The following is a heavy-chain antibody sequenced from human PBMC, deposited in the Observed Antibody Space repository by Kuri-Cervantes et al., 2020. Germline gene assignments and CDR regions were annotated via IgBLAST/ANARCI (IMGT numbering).Heavy chain of an antibody. Sequence: ASVKVSCKASGYTFTGYYMHWVRQAPGQGLEWMGWINPNSGGTNYAQKFQGWVTMTRDTSISTAYMELSRLRSDDTAVYYCARAPRTGYSSSWYRDYYYYGMDVWGQGTTVTVSS. CDR3: ARAPRTGYSSSWYRDYYYYGMDV. CDR2: INPNSGGT. J-gene: IGHJ6*02. D-gene: IGHD6-13*01. CDR1: GYTFTGYY. V-gene: IGHV1-2*04.